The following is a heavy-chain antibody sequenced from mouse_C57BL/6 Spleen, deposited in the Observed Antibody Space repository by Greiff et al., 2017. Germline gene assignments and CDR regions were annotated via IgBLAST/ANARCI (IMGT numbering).Heavy chain of an antibody. V-gene: IGHV5-9*01. CDR1: GFTFSSYT. CDR3: ARQDTTVVGYWYFDV. J-gene: IGHJ1*03. Sequence: EVKLVESGGGLVKPGGSLKLSCAASGFTFSSYTMSWVRQTPEKRLEWVATISGGGGNTYYPDSVKGRFTISRDNAKNTLYLQMSSLRSEDTALYYCARQDTTVVGYWYFDVGGTGTTVTVSS. D-gene: IGHD1-1*01. CDR2: ISGGGGNT.